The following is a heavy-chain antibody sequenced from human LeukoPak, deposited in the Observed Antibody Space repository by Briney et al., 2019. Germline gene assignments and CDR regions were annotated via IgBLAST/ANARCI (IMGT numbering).Heavy chain of an antibody. V-gene: IGHV3-53*01. CDR1: GFSVSNNY. D-gene: IGHD2-8*01. CDR3: ARDVLRPAVGCY. CDR2: IYSGGST. J-gene: IGHJ4*02. Sequence: PGGSLRLSCAASGFSVSNNYMSWVRQAPGKGLEWVSVIYSGGSTYYADSVKGRFTISRDNPKNTLYLQMNSLRAEDTAVYYCARDVLRPAVGCYWGQGTLVTVSS.